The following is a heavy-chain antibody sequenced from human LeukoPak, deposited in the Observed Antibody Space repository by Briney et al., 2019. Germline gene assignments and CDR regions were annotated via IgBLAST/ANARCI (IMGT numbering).Heavy chain of an antibody. CDR3: ARGIAVAGKGNWFDP. CDR2: INPNSGGT. D-gene: IGHD6-19*01. V-gene: IGHV1-2*02. Sequence: ASVKVSCKASGGTFSSYAISWVRQAPGQGLEWMGWINPNSGGTNYAQKFQGRVTMTRDTSISTAYMELSRLRSDDTAVYYCARGIAVAGKGNWFDPWGQGTLVTVSS. J-gene: IGHJ5*02. CDR1: GGTFSSYA.